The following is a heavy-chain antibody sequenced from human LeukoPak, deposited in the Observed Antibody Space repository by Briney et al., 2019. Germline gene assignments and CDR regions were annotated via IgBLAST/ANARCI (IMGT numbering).Heavy chain of an antibody. J-gene: IGHJ4*02. V-gene: IGHV3-30-3*01. CDR3: ARDKSIAAAVGDY. D-gene: IGHD6-13*01. Sequence: PGGSLRLSCAASGFTFSSYAMHWVRQAPGKGLERVAVISYDGSNKYYADSVKGRFTISRDNSKNTLYLQMNSLRAEDTAVYYCARDKSIAAAVGDYWGQGTLVTVSS. CDR1: GFTFSSYA. CDR2: ISYDGSNK.